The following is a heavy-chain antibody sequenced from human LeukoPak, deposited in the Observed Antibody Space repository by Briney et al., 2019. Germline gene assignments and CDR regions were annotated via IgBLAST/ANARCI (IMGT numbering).Heavy chain of an antibody. CDR2: IRSKAYGGTT. D-gene: IGHD2-8*01. Sequence: PEGSMRLACTAYAFTSGDYAKSWVRQAPGKGLEWIGFIRSKAYGGTTKYAAIVKGRFTISRDDSKSIACLKMNSLKTEDTGVYYCTRDWCGGDIVLRVYAYDYWGPGTLVTVSS. CDR3: TRDWCGGDIVLRVYAYDY. V-gene: IGHV3-49*04. CDR1: AFTSGDYA. J-gene: IGHJ4*02.